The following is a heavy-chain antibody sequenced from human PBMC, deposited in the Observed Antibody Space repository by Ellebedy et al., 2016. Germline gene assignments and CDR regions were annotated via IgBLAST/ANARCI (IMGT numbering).Heavy chain of an antibody. J-gene: IGHJ4*02. CDR2: IHPDGSDT. D-gene: IGHD3-10*01. Sequence: GGSLRLXXAASTFIFTTHVMHWVRQAPGKGLVLVSRIHPDGSDTTYADSVKGRFTISRDNAKNTLYLQMNSLRAEDTAVYYCAKDRGYGSGRSPDYWGQGTLVTVSS. CDR1: TFIFTTHV. CDR3: AKDRGYGSGRSPDY. V-gene: IGHV3-74*01.